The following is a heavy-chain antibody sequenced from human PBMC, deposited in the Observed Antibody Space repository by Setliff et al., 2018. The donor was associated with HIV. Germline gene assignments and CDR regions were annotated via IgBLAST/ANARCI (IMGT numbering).Heavy chain of an antibody. J-gene: IGHJ4*02. CDR2: IYYSGST. CDR3: ASFFVTTVTNQDY. Sequence: TLSLTCTVSGGSIISGDHYWSWIRQPPGKGLEWIGSIYYSGSTYYNPSLKSRVTISVDTSKNQFSLKLSSVTAADTAMYYCASFFVTTVTNQDYWGQGTPVTVSS. CDR1: GGSIISGDHY. V-gene: IGHV4-39*01. D-gene: IGHD4-17*01.